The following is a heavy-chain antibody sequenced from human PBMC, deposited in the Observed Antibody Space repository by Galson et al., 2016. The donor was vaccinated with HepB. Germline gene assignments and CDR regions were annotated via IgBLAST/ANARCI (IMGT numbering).Heavy chain of an antibody. D-gene: IGHD4-17*01. CDR3: ARGHDYGDYLAT. Sequence: SLRLSCAASGFIFRSYWMSWVRQAPGKGLEWVSAIYSAGSAYYADSVKGRFTISRDEFENTLYLQMNSLRADDTALYYCARGHDYGDYLATWGQGSLVIVAS. CDR2: IYSAGSA. J-gene: IGHJ4*02. V-gene: IGHV3-53*01. CDR1: GFIFRSYW.